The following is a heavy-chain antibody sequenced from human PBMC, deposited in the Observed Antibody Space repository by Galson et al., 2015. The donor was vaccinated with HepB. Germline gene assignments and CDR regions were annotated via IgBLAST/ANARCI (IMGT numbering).Heavy chain of an antibody. Sequence: LTCTVSGVSISSSNWWIWVRQPPGKGLEWIGEVYHTGHTNYNPSLKSRVTVSVDKSKNQFSLRLSSVTAADTAVYYCASKTLAADFWGQGSLVTVSS. J-gene: IGHJ4*02. CDR3: ASKTLAADF. V-gene: IGHV4-4*02. CDR2: VYHTGHT. CDR1: GVSISSSNW. D-gene: IGHD2-15*01.